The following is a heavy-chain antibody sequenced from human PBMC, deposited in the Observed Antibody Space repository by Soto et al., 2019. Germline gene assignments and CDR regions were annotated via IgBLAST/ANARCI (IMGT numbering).Heavy chain of an antibody. D-gene: IGHD5-12*01. Sequence: GASVKVSCKASGGTFSSYTISWVRQAPGQGLEWMGRIIPILGIANYAQKFQGRVTITADKSTSTAYMELSSLRSEDTAVYYCARVVATIIPYYYYGMDVWGQGTTVTVSS. V-gene: IGHV1-69*02. CDR3: ARVVATIIPYYYYGMDV. J-gene: IGHJ6*02. CDR1: GGTFSSYT. CDR2: IIPILGIA.